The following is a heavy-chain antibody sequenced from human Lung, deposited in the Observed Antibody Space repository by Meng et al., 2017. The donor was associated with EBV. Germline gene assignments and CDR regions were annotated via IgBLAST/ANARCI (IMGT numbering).Heavy chain of an antibody. CDR1: GDSVPSSSAA. J-gene: IGHJ2*01. CDR2: TYYRSKWYN. V-gene: IGHV6-1*01. Sequence: IQLHQSGPGLVKPSPTLSLTCVISGDSVPSSSAAWTWIRQSPSRGLEWLGRTYYRSKWYNDYAVFVKSRITINPDTSKNQFSLQLNSVTPEDTAVYYCARGATSVFDLWGRGTLVTVSS. CDR3: ARGATSVFDL.